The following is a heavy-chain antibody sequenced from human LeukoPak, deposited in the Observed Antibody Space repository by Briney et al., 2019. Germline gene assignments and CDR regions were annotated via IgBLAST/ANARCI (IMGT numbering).Heavy chain of an antibody. CDR3: ARDLNYFDY. CDR2: IKQDGSEK. V-gene: IGHV3-7*01. J-gene: IGHJ4*02. Sequence: PGESLRLSCAASGFTFSSFWMTWVRQAPGKGLEWVANIKQDGSEKYVDSVRGRFTISRDNATNSLYLQMNSLRAEDTAVYYCARDLNYFDYWGQGTLVTVSS. CDR1: GFTFSSFW.